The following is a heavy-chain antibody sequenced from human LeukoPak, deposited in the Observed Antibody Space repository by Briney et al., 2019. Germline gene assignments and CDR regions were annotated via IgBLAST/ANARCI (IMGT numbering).Heavy chain of an antibody. CDR3: ARDFLTGAGTFDY. D-gene: IGHD3-9*01. CDR2: INPSGDST. J-gene: IGHJ4*02. V-gene: IGHV1-46*01. CDR1: EYIFTTDY. Sequence: ASVTVSCKASEYIFTTDYIHWLRQAPGQGLEWMGTINPSGDSTTYAQNFQGRVTMTRDTSTSTVYMELSSLTSEDTAVYYCARDFLTGAGTFDYWGQGTLVTVSS.